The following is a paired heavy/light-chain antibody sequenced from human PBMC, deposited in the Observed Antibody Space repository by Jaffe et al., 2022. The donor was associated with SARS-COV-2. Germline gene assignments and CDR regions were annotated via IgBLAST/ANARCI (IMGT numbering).Light chain of an antibody. J-gene: IGLJ3*02. CDR2: RDN. V-gene: IGLV10-54*01. Sequence: QAGLTQPPSVSKGLRQTATLTCSGNSNNVGDQGAAWLQQHQGHPPKLLFYRDNNRPSGISERLSASRSGNTASLTITGLQPEDEADYYCSAWDSSLTAWVFGGGTKLTVL. CDR1: SNNVGDQG. CDR3: SAWDSSLTAWV.
Heavy chain of an antibody. Sequence: QVQLVESGGGVVQPGTSLRLSCAASGFTFSDHGMHWVRQAPGEGLEWVAFISYDGSDKFYADSVRGRFTISRDNSKTTLFLQMNSLRPEDTAVYYCAREGGGRGTSCHDYWGQGTLVTVSS. CDR3: AREGGGRGTSCHDY. J-gene: IGHJ4*02. CDR2: ISYDGSDK. D-gene: IGHD2-15*01. V-gene: IGHV3-30*04. CDR1: GFTFSDHG.